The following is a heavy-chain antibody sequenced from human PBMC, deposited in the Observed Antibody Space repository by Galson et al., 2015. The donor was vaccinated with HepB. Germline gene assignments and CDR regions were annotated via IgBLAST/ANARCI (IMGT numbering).Heavy chain of an antibody. CDR1: GFTFSSYG. V-gene: IGHV3-30*18. CDR2: ISYDGSNK. Sequence: SLRLSCAASGFTFSSYGMHWVRQAPGKGLEWVAVISYDGSNKYYADSVKGRFTISRDNSKNTLYLQMNSLRAEDTAVYYCAKDLLIAAAGPDYWGQGTLVTVSS. CDR3: AKDLLIAAAGPDY. D-gene: IGHD6-13*01. J-gene: IGHJ4*02.